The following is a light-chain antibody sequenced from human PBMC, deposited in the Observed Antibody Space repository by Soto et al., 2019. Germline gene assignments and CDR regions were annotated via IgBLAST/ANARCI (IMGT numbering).Light chain of an antibody. J-gene: IGKJ2*01. CDR3: QQYATSPST. CDR2: GAS. CDR1: RDITNF. V-gene: IGKV1-9*01. Sequence: DIQLTQSPSFLSASVGDRVTITCRASRDITNFLAWYQQKPGKAPELLIYGASTLHSGVPPRFSGSGSGTEFTLTISRLEPEDFAVYYCQQYATSPSTFGQGTKVDIK.